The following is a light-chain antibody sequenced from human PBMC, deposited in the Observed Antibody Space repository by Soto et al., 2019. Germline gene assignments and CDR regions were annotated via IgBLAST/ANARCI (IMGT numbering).Light chain of an antibody. J-gene: IGLJ1*01. CDR3: AVWDDRLNGHG. CDR2: TND. CDR1: RSNMGSNT. Sequence: CALTQPPSASGTPGQRVTITCYGSRSNMGSNTVHWFQQFPGTAPRLLISTNDQRPSGVPDRFIGSNSGTSASLAISGLQFEDEADYYCAVWDDRLNGHGFGTGTKVTVL. V-gene: IGLV1-44*01.